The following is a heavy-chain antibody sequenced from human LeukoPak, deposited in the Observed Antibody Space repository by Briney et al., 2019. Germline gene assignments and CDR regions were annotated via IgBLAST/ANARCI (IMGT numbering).Heavy chain of an antibody. CDR3: ARDFDLYCSGGRCYPSHFDY. CDR2: ISDDGIKK. Sequence: PGGSLRLSCAASGFAFRSYGMHWVRQAPGKGLEWVALISDDGIKKYYGDSVKGRFSISRDNSKNTLYLQMSSLRAEDTAVYYCARDFDLYCSGGRCYPSHFDYWGQGTLVTVSS. V-gene: IGHV3-30*03. CDR1: GFAFRSYG. D-gene: IGHD2-15*01. J-gene: IGHJ4*02.